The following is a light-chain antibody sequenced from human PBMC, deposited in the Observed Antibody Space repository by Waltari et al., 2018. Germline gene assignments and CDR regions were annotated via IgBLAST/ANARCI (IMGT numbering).Light chain of an antibody. Sequence: QSVLTQPPSASGTPGQRVTISCSGSSSHIGRNPATWYQQLPGTAPSLLIYGDNRRPSGVPDRFSGSKSGTSASLAISGLQSEDEVDFYCAVWDNSLNGVVFGGGTKLTVL. CDR1: SSHIGRNP. J-gene: IGLJ2*01. V-gene: IGLV1-44*01. CDR2: GDN. CDR3: AVWDNSLNGVV.